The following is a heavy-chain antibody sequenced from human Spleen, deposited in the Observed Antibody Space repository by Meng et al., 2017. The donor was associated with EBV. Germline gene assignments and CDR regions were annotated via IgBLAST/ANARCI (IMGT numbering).Heavy chain of an antibody. V-gene: IGHV1-18*01. J-gene: IGHJ5*02. D-gene: IGHD3-10*01. CDR3: ARAPMVQGEGWFDP. CDR2: ISAYNGNT. CDR1: GYTFTSYG. Sequence: HVSLVQSGGEVKKPGASVKVSCKASGYTFTSYGISWVRQAPGQGLEWMGWISAYNGNTNYAQKLQGRVTMTTDTSTSTAYMELRSLRSDDTAVYYCARAPMVQGEGWFDPWGQGTLVTVSS.